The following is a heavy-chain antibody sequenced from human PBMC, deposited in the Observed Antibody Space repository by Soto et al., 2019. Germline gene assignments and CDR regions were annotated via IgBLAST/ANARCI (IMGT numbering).Heavy chain of an antibody. Sequence: SETLSLTCTVSGGSISSYYWSWIRQPPGKGLEWIGYIYYSGSTNYNPSLKSRVTISVDTSKNQFSLKLSSVTAADTAVYYCARDWRTTQPHDYGDYVPQNNWFDPWGQGTLVTVS. CDR1: GGSISSYY. J-gene: IGHJ5*02. CDR2: IYYSGST. V-gene: IGHV4-59*01. CDR3: ARDWRTTQPHDYGDYVPQNNWFDP. D-gene: IGHD4-17*01.